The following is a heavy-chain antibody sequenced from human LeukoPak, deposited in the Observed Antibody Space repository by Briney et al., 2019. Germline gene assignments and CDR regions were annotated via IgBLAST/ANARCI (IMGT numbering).Heavy chain of an antibody. CDR3: AREGRGYYDSSGCSLDY. CDR1: GFTFSSYE. CDR2: ISSSGSTI. V-gene: IGHV3-48*03. D-gene: IGHD3-22*01. Sequence: GGSLRLSCAASGFTFSSYEMNWVRQAPGKGLEWVSYISSSGSTIYYADSVKGRFTISRDNAKNSLYLQMNSLRAEDTAVYYCAREGRGYYDSSGCSLDYWGQGILVTVSS. J-gene: IGHJ4*02.